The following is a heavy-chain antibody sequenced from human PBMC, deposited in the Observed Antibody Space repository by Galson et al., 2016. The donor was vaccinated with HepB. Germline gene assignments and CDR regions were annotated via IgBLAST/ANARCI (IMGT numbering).Heavy chain of an antibody. J-gene: IGHJ4*02. CDR1: GYIFIKYG. CDR3: ARFRGYDNGWYSYFDY. D-gene: IGHD6-19*01. V-gene: IGHV1-3*01. Sequence: SVKVSCKASGYIFIKYGIHWVRQAPGQRLEWMGWISPGNGNTKYSQKFQGRVTISRDTSANTAGMELGSLRSEDTAVYYCARFRGYDNGWYSYFDYWGQGTLVTVSS. CDR2: ISPGNGNT.